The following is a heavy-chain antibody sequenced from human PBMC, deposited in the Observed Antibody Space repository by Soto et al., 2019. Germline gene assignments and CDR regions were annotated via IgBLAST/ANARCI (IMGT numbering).Heavy chain of an antibody. CDR3: ARTAWYEYYFDY. CDR1: GYTFTSYA. V-gene: IGHV1-3*01. Sequence: ASVKVSCKASGYTFTSYAMHWVRQAPGQRLEWMGWINAGNGNTKYSQKFQGRVTITRDTSASTAYMELSSLRSEDTAVYYCARTAWYEYYFDYWGQGTLVTVSS. J-gene: IGHJ4*02. CDR2: INAGNGNT. D-gene: IGHD6-13*01.